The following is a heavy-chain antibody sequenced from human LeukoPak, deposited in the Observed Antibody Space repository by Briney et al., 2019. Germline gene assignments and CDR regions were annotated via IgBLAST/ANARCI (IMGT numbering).Heavy chain of an antibody. J-gene: IGHJ4*02. D-gene: IGHD2-21*02. V-gene: IGHV4-30-2*01. CDR3: ARSYCGGDCYTDYFDY. CDR2: IYHSGST. CDR1: GGSISSGGSS. Sequence: PSETLSLTCAVSGGSISSGGSSWSWIRQPPGKGLAWIGYIYHSGSTYYNPSLKSRVTISVDRSKNQFSLKLSSVTAADTAVYYCARSYCGGDCYTDYFDYWGQGTLVTVSS.